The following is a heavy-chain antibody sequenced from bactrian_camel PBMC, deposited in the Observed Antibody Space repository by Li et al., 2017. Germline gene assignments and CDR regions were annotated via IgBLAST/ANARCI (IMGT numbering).Heavy chain of an antibody. J-gene: IGHJ4*01. CDR2: IVSGGYTT. D-gene: IGHD2*01. V-gene: IGHV3S25*01. CDR1: GFTFSSYW. Sequence: QLVESGGGLVQPGGSLRLSCAASGFTFSSYWMYWVRQAPGKGLEWVSTIVSGGYTTYYADSVKGRFSISRDNAKNTVYLQMNSLQPEDTAVYYCAANFGSYCSVDYLQRRANFWGQGTQVTVS. CDR3: AANFGSYCSVDYLQRRANF.